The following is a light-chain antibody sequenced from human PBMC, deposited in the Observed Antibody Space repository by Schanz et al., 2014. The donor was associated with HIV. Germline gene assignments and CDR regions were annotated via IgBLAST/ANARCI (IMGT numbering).Light chain of an antibody. CDR3: QQYGSSLWT. J-gene: IGKJ1*01. CDR2: AAS. CDR1: QGISYW. V-gene: IGKV1-12*01. Sequence: DIQMTQSPSSVSASVGVRVTITCRASQGISYWLAWYQQKPGKAPKPLISAASSLRRGVPSRFSGSGSGTEFTLTISRLEPEDFAVYYCQQYGSSLWTFGQGTKVEIK.